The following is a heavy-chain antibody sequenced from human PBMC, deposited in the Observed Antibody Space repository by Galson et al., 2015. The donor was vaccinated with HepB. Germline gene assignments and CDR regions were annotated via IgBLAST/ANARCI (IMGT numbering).Heavy chain of an antibody. Sequence: SVKVSCTVSGCIFSTFAMSWVRQAPGEGLVWMARIITILGSINYAESFQGRVTISADTSENSPYLDLTSLRPDDTAVYYCAKSRWVNFLTLFRGPIPDVFDVWGQGTKVIVSS. J-gene: IGHJ3*01. D-gene: IGHD2/OR15-2a*01. CDR1: GCIFSTFA. CDR2: IITILGSI. CDR3: AKSRWVNFLTLFRGPIPDVFDV. V-gene: IGHV1-69*10.